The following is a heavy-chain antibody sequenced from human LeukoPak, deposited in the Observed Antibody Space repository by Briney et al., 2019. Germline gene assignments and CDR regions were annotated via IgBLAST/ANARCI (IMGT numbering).Heavy chain of an antibody. CDR2: ISTDGSVT. D-gene: IGHD3-10*01. Sequence: GGSLRLSCAASGFTFSTYWMHWVRGAPGKGLVWVSRISTDGSVTSYADSVKGRFTISRDNAKNTMYLQMNSLRAEDTAVYYCARIGGSGSYSGHYFDHWGQGTLVTVSS. CDR3: ARIGGSGSYSGHYFDH. J-gene: IGHJ4*02. V-gene: IGHV3-74*01. CDR1: GFTFSTYW.